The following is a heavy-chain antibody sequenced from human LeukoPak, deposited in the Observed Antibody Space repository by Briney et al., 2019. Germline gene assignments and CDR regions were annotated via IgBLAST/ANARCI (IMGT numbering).Heavy chain of an antibody. V-gene: IGHV4-39*01. Sequence: SETLSLTCTVSGGSISSSSYYWGWIRQPPGKGLEWIGSIFYSGSTDYNPSLKSRVTISVDTSKNQFSLKLSSVTAADTAMYYCARSPTFGIKFDSWGQGTLVTVSS. D-gene: IGHD3-10*01. CDR1: GGSISSSSYY. J-gene: IGHJ4*02. CDR2: IFYSGST. CDR3: ARSPTFGIKFDS.